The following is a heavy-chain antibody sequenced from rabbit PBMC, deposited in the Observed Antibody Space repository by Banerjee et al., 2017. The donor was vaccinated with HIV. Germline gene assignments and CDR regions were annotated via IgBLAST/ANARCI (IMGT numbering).Heavy chain of an antibody. J-gene: IGHJ4*01. Sequence: QQQLVESGGGLVKPGASLTLTCKASGFSFSNKYVMCWVRQAPGKGLEWIACINTSSGNTVYASWAKGRFTISKTSSTTVTLQMTSLTAADTATYFCARDLAAVTGWNFNLWGPGTLVTVS. CDR3: ARDLAAVTGWNFNL. V-gene: IGHV1S45*01. D-gene: IGHD7-1*01. CDR1: GFSFSNKYV. CDR2: INTSSGNT.